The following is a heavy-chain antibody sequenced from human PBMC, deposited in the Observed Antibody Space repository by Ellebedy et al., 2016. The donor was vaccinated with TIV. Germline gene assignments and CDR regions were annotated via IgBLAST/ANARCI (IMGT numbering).Heavy chain of an antibody. CDR1: GFTFGNFW. V-gene: IGHV3-7*01. Sequence: GESLKISCAASGFTFGNFWLNWVRQAPGKGLEWVAHINQDGSEKYYVDSVKVRLTISRDNAKNSLYLQMSSRRPADTAVYYCARDASSIVVAGFDYWGQGTQVTVSS. J-gene: IGHJ4*02. CDR3: ARDASSIVVAGFDY. CDR2: INQDGSEK. D-gene: IGHD6-19*01.